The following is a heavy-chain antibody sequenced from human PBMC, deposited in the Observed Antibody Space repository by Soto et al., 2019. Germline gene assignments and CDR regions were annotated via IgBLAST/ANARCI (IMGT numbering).Heavy chain of an antibody. CDR3: ARAPNYYDSSGHWFDP. CDR2: ISAYNGNT. D-gene: IGHD3-22*01. CDR1: GYTFTSYG. Sequence: ASVKVSCKASGYTFTSYGISWVRQAPGQGLEWMGWISAYNGNTNYAQKLQGRVTMTTDTSTSTAYMELRSLRSDDTAVYYCARAPNYYDSSGHWFDPWGQGTMVTVYS. V-gene: IGHV1-18*04. J-gene: IGHJ5*02.